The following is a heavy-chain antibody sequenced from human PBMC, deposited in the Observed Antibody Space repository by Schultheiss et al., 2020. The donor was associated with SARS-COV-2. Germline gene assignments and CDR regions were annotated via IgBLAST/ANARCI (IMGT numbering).Heavy chain of an antibody. J-gene: IGHJ4*02. CDR1: GGTFSSYA. Sequence: ASVKVSCKASGGTFSSYAISWVRQAPGQRLEWMGWINAGNGNTNYAQKLQGRVTMTTDTSTSTAYMELSSLRSEDTAVYYCARQDYGDYAGPDYWGQGTLVTVSS. D-gene: IGHD4-17*01. CDR3: ARQDYGDYAGPDY. CDR2: INAGNGNT. V-gene: IGHV1-18*01.